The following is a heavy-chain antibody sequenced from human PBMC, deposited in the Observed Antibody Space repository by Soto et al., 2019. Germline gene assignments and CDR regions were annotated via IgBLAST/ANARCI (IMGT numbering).Heavy chain of an antibody. CDR3: ARDFKAAAEPCYCYGMDV. J-gene: IGHJ6*02. Sequence: QVQLQESGPGLVKPSGTLSLTCAVSGGSISSSNWWSWVRQPPGKGLEWIGEIYHSGSTNYNPSXKRRFTISGDXXKXPXXRKLSSVTAADTAVYYRARDFKAAAEPCYCYGMDVWGQGTTVTVSS. V-gene: IGHV4-4*02. D-gene: IGHD6-13*01. CDR2: IYHSGST. CDR1: GGSISSSNW.